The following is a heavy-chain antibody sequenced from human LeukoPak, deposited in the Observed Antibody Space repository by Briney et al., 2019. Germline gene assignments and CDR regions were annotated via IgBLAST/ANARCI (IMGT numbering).Heavy chain of an antibody. Sequence: ASVKVSCKASGGTFISYAISWVRQAPGQGLEWMGGIIPIFGTANYAQKFQGRVTITTDESTSTAYMELSSLRSEDTAVYYCARVVGGFDWLPDYYYYYMDVWGKGTTVTVSS. CDR2: IIPIFGTA. V-gene: IGHV1-69*05. CDR1: GGTFISYA. D-gene: IGHD3-9*01. J-gene: IGHJ6*03. CDR3: ARVVGGFDWLPDYYYYYMDV.